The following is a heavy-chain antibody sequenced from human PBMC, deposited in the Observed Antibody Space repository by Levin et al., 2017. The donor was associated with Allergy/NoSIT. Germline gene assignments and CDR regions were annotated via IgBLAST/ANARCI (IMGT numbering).Heavy chain of an antibody. J-gene: IGHJ5*02. CDR1: GFSLSATKMG. D-gene: IGHD3-22*01. Sequence: KESGPTLVKPTQTLTLTCTFSGFSLSATKMGVGWFRPSPGKALEWLALIYWDDEKRYSPTLNNRLTITKDTSRNQVVLKMTNMDPVDTATSYCARRRLEYYGRSGYPLFDPWGPGILVTVSS. CDR3: ARRRLEYYGRSGYPLFDP. CDR2: IYWDDEK. V-gene: IGHV2-5*02.